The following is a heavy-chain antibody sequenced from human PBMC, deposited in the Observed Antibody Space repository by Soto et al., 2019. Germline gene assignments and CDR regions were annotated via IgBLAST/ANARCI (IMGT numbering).Heavy chain of an antibody. V-gene: IGHV1-18*01. D-gene: IGHD3-10*01. CDR3: ARVATMVRGVTYWYFDL. CDR2: ISAHNGNT. CDR1: GYTFTSYG. Sequence: ASVKVSCKASGYTFTSYGISWVRQAPGQGLEWMGWISAHNGNTNYAQKLQGRVTMTTDTSTSTAYMELRSLRSDDTAVYYCARVATMVRGVTYWYFDLWGRGTLVTVSS. J-gene: IGHJ2*01.